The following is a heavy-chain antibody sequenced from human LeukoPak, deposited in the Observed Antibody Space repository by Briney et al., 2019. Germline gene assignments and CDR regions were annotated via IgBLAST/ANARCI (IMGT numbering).Heavy chain of an antibody. Sequence: GESLKISCKGSGYSLTSYWIGWVRQMPGKGLEWMGIIYPGDSDTRYSPSFQGQVTISADKSISTAYLQWSSLKASDTAMYYCARPMVRGVIPNWFDPWGQGTLVTVSS. V-gene: IGHV5-51*01. CDR2: IYPGDSDT. CDR1: GYSLTSYW. CDR3: ARPMVRGVIPNWFDP. J-gene: IGHJ5*02. D-gene: IGHD3-10*01.